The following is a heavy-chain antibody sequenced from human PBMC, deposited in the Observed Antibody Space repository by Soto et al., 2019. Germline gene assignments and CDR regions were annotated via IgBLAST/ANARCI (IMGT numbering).Heavy chain of an antibody. V-gene: IGHV1-46*01. Sequence: QVQLVQSGAEVKKPGASVKVSCKASGYTFTSYYMHWVRQAPGQGLEWMGIINPSGGSTSYAQKFQVRVNMTSDTSTSTVYMELSSLRSEDTAVYYCARDLVVVAEPAFGGYFDYWGQGTLVTVSS. CDR1: GYTFTSYY. CDR3: ARDLVVVAEPAFGGYFDY. CDR2: INPSGGST. J-gene: IGHJ4*02. D-gene: IGHD2-15*01.